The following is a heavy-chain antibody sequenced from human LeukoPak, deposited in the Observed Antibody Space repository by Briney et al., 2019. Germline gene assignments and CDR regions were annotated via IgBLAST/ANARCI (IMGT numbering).Heavy chain of an antibody. CDR2: IKTDGSEK. CDR3: VSAVRGSSFAI. V-gene: IGHV3-7*03. D-gene: IGHD3-10*02. Sequence: GGSLRLSCAASGFIFSNYWMGWVRQAPGKGLESLANIKTDGSEKYYVDSVKGRFSISRDNAKNSLYLLMNSLRAEDTAVYYCVSAVRGSSFAICGQGTKVTVSS. CDR1: GFIFSNYW. J-gene: IGHJ3*02.